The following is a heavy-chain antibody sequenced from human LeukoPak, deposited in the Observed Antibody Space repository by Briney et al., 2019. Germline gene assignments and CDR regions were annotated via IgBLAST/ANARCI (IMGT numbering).Heavy chain of an antibody. V-gene: IGHV4-59*12. D-gene: IGHD4-23*01. J-gene: IGHJ4*02. Sequence: SETLSLTCTVSGGSISSYYWSWIRQPPGKGLEWIGYIYYSGSTNHNPSLKSRVTISVDTSKNQFSLKLSSVTAADTAVYYCARDGVTPSPFDYWGQGTLVTVSS. CDR3: ARDGVTPSPFDY. CDR1: GGSISSYY. CDR2: IYYSGST.